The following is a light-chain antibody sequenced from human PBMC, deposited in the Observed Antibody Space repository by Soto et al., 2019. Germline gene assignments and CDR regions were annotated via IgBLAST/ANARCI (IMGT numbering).Light chain of an antibody. Sequence: IVLTQSPATLSLSPGERATLSCRASQSVRSYLAWYQQKPGQAPRLLIYDASNRATGIPARFSGSGSGTDFTLTISSLEPEDFAVYYCQHRSNWPLTFGGGTKVDVK. CDR1: QSVRSY. CDR2: DAS. CDR3: QHRSNWPLT. J-gene: IGKJ4*01. V-gene: IGKV3-11*01.